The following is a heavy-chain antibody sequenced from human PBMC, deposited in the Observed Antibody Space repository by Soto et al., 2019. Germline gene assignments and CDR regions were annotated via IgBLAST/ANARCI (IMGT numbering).Heavy chain of an antibody. J-gene: IGHJ3*02. D-gene: IGHD3-9*01. V-gene: IGHV3-21*01. CDR3: ARDKSGYYDILTGYYTAAFDI. CDR2: ISSSSSYI. Sequence: GSLRLSCAASGFTFSSYSMNWVRQAPGKGLEWVSSISSSSSYIYYADSVKGRFTISRDNAKNSLYLQMNSLRAEDTAVYYCARDKSGYYDILTGYYTAAFDIWGQGTMVT. CDR1: GFTFSSYS.